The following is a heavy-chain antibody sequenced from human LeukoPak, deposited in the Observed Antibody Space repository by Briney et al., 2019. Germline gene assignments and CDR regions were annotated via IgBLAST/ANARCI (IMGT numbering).Heavy chain of an antibody. CDR1: GGTISSDY. J-gene: IGHJ4*02. Sequence: SETLSLTCTVSGGTISSDYWSWVRQPPGKGLEWIGYIHYSGSTNYNASLKSRVTISVDMSKNQFSLKLTSVTAADTAVYYCARQRARWDSFDYWGQGTLVTVSS. CDR3: ARQRARWDSFDY. V-gene: IGHV4-59*01. CDR2: IHYSGST. D-gene: IGHD1-26*01.